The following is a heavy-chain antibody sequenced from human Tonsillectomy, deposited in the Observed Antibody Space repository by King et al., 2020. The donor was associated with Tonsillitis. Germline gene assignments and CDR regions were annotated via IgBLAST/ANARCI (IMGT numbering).Heavy chain of an antibody. CDR3: VRGPGSSVHKSAFDF. Sequence: VQLVESGGGVVQPGRSLRLSCAASGFTFTTYGMHWVRQAPGKGLEWVTIIWYDGKDKNYADSVKGRFTISRDNSKNTVYLQMDSLKDEDTAVYYCVRGPGSSVHKSAFDFRGQGTMVTVSS. J-gene: IGHJ3*01. V-gene: IGHV3-33*01. CDR1: GFTFTTYG. D-gene: IGHD1-26*01. CDR2: IWYDGKDK.